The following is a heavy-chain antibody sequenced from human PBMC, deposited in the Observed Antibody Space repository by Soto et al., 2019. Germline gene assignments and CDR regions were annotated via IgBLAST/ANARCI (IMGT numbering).Heavy chain of an antibody. CDR1: GFTFSSYA. CDR2: ISGSGGST. J-gene: IGHJ3*02. V-gene: IGHV3-23*01. Sequence: GGSLRLSCAASGFTFSSYAMSWVRQAPGKGLEWVSAISGSGGSTYYADSVKGRFTISRDNSKNTLYLQMNSLRAEDTAVYYCAKDPSSWFPDHDAFDIWGQGTMVTVSS. CDR3: AKDPSSWFPDHDAFDI. D-gene: IGHD6-13*01.